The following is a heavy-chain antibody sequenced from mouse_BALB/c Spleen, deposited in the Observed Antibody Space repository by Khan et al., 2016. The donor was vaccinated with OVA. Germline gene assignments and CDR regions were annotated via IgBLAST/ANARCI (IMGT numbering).Heavy chain of an antibody. CDR3: ARISSYWYSDV. Sequence: VQLVESGPELKKPGETVKISCKASGYTFTNYGMNWVKQAPGKGLKWMGWINTYTGEPTYADDFKGRFAFSLETSASTAYLQINNLKNEDMTTYFCARISSYWYSDVWGAGTTVTVPS. D-gene: IGHD6-2*01. CDR1: GYTFTNYG. J-gene: IGHJ1*01. CDR2: INTYTGEP. V-gene: IGHV9-1*02.